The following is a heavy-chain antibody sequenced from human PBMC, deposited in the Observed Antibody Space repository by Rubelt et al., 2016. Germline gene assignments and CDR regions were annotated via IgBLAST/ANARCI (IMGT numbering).Heavy chain of an antibody. D-gene: IGHD2-15*01. CDR1: GGTFSSYA. J-gene: IGHJ4*02. V-gene: IGHV1-69*01. CDR2: IIPIFGTA. Sequence: QVQLVQSGAEVKKPGSSVKVSCKASGGTFSSYAISWVRQAPGQGLEWMGGIIPIFGTANYAQKFQCRVTVTADEATSTAFMGRSSLRSEYTAVYYCARDRGGYYFDYWGQGTLVTVSS. CDR3: ARDRGGYYFDY.